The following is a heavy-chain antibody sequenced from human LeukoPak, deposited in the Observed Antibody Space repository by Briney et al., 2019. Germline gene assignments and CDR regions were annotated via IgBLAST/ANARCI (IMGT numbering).Heavy chain of an antibody. J-gene: IGHJ4*02. CDR1: GFTFSNYE. CDR3: ARALGELFSPFFDY. Sequence: GGSLRLSCAASGFTFSNYEMNWVRQAPGKGLEWVSYISSSGNTIYYADSVKGRFTISRDNAKKSMYLQMNNLGAEDSALYYCARALGELFSPFFDYWGQGTLVTVSS. CDR2: ISSSGNTI. D-gene: IGHD3-10*01. V-gene: IGHV3-48*03.